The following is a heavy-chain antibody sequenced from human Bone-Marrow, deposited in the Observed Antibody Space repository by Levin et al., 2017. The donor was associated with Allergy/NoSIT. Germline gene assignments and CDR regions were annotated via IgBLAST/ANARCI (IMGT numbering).Heavy chain of an antibody. CDR3: ARGNYGLTSLL. D-gene: IGHD3/OR15-3a*01. V-gene: IGHV3-53*01. J-gene: IGHJ4*02. Sequence: RSGGSLRLSCVASDFIVSSNYMSWVRQAPGKGLEWVSVIYTGGNTYYADSVKGRFTISRDDSTDTLYLQMNSLRAEDTAVYYCARGNYGLTSLLWGQGTLVTVSS. CDR1: DFIVSSNY. CDR2: IYTGGNT.